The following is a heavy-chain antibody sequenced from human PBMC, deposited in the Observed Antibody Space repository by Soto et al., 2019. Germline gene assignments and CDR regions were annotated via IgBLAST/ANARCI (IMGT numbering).Heavy chain of an antibody. CDR1: EFTVNNNY. V-gene: IGHV3-66*01. CDR2: LYSEGTT. Sequence: EVQLVESGGHLVQPGGSLRLSCTGSEFTVNNNYMSWVRQAPGKGLEWISILYSEGTTYYADSVKDRFTISRDNSNNMLYLQMSNLRVADTALYYCARSPPWLFRLFQNWGQGTLVTVSS. J-gene: IGHJ1*01. CDR3: ARSPPWLFRLFQN. D-gene: IGHD3-22*01.